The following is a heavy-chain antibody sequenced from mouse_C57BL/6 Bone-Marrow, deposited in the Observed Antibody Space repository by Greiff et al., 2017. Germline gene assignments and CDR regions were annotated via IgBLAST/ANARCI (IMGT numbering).Heavy chain of an antibody. CDR3: TALGFAY. CDR1: GFNIKDDY. V-gene: IGHV14-4*01. CDR2: IDTENGDT. J-gene: IGHJ3*01. Sequence: VQLQQSGAELVRPGASVKLSCTASGFNIKDDYMHWVKQRPEQGLEWIGWIDTENGDTEYASKFQGKATITADKSSNTAYLQLSSLTSEDTAVYYCTALGFAYWGQGTLVTVSA.